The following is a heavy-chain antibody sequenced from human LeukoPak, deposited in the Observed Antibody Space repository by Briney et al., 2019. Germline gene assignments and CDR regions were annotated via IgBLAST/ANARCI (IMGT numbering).Heavy chain of an antibody. CDR1: GFTFSSYA. J-gene: IGHJ4*02. V-gene: IGHV3-48*04. CDR2: ISSSGSTI. CDR3: ARDGGYGSGNYYTLGYFDY. Sequence: GGSLRLSCAASGFTFSSYAMSWVRQAPGKGLEWVSYISSSGSTIYYADSVKGRFTISRDNAKNSLYLQMNSLRAEDTAVYYCARDGGYGSGNYYTLGYFDYWGQGTLVTVSS. D-gene: IGHD3-10*01.